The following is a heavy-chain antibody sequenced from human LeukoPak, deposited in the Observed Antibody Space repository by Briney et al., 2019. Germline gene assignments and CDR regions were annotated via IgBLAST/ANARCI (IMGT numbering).Heavy chain of an antibody. CDR1: GFTFSSYA. V-gene: IGHV3-23*01. D-gene: IGHD3-22*01. Sequence: PGGSLRLSCAASGFTFSSYAMSWVRQALGKGLEWVSAISGSGGSTYYADSVKGRFTISRDNSKNTLYLQMNSLRAEDTAVYYCAKDRDTMIVVPKDYWGQGTLVTVSS. CDR2: ISGSGGST. CDR3: AKDRDTMIVVPKDY. J-gene: IGHJ4*02.